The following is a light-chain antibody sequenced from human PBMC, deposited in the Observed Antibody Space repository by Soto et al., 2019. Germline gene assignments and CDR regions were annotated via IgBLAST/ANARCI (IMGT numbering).Light chain of an antibody. CDR3: SSYTGSRTPYV. J-gene: IGLJ1*01. CDR1: SSDVGGYNY. Sequence: QSALTQPASVSGSPGQSITISCTGTSSDVGGYNYVSWYQQHPGKAPKLMIYEVSNRPSGVSNRFSGSKSGNTASLTISGIQAEDEADYYCSSYTGSRTPYVFGTGTKFTVL. V-gene: IGLV2-14*01. CDR2: EVS.